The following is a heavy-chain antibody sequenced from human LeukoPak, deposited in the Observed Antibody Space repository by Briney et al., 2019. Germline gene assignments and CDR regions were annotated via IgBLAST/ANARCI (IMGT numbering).Heavy chain of an antibody. D-gene: IGHD3-10*01. Sequence: GGSLRLSCAASGFTFSNYAMHWVRQAPGKGLEWVAFIRYDGSNTYYADSVKGRFTISRDNSMNTLYLQMNSLRAEDTAVYYCARAQFYYGANWGQGTLVTVSS. CDR2: IRYDGSNT. CDR3: ARAQFYYGAN. J-gene: IGHJ4*02. CDR1: GFTFSNYA. V-gene: IGHV3-30*02.